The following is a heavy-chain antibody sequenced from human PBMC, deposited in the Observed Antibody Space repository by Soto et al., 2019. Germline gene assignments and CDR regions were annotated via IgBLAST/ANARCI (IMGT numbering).Heavy chain of an antibody. CDR1: GFTLSNYA. CDR2: VSGHSRSI. D-gene: IGHD6-19*01. Sequence: DVQLLESGGGLVQPGGSLRLTCAASGFTLSNYAMSWVRQAPGKGLEWVSVVSGHSRSIYYADSVRGRFTISRDNSKNTLYLQMNSLRVEDTAVYHCAKTNSSRAHTSGWNDWFDPWGQGTLVTVSS. CDR3: AKTNSSRAHTSGWNDWFDP. V-gene: IGHV3-23*01. J-gene: IGHJ5*02.